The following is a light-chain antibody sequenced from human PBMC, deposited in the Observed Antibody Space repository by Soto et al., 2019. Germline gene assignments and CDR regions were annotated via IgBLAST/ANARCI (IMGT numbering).Light chain of an antibody. Sequence: EIVLTQSPATLSLSPGERATLSCRASQSVSSYLAWYQQEPGQAPRLLIYDASNRATGIPARFSGSGSGTDFTLTISSLEPEDFAVYYCQQRSNWSWTFGQGTKVDNK. CDR2: DAS. J-gene: IGKJ1*01. CDR1: QSVSSY. V-gene: IGKV3-11*01. CDR3: QQRSNWSWT.